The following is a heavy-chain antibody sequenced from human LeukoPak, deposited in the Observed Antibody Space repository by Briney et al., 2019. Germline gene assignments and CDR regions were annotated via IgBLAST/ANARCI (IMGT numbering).Heavy chain of an antibody. V-gene: IGHV1-2*02. J-gene: IGHJ4*02. CDR2: INPDSGGT. D-gene: IGHD6-19*01. CDR1: GYTFTAYY. CDR3: ARVMGIAVAATGY. Sequence: GASVKVSCKASGYTFTAYYMHWVRQAPGQGLEWMGWINPDSGGTNYAQKFQGRVTMTRDTSINTAYMELSRLRSDDTAVYYCARVMGIAVAATGYWGQGTLVTVSS.